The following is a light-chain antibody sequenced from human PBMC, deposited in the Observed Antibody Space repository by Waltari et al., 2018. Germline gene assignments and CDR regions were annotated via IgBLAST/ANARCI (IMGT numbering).Light chain of an antibody. J-gene: IGLJ3*02. Sequence: QSVLTQPPSASGTPGQRVTISCTGSSSNIGGNVVNWYQQLPGKAPTLLIYRSDVRPSGVPDPFSGSKSGTSASLAISGLQSADEGDYYCAAWDDSLHGHWVFGGGTKVTVL. CDR2: RSD. CDR3: AAWDDSLHGHWV. V-gene: IGLV1-44*01. CDR1: SSNIGGNV.